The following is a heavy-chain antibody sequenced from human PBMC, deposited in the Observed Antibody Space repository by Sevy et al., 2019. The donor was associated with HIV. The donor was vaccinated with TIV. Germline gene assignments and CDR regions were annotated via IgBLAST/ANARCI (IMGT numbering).Heavy chain of an antibody. J-gene: IGHJ6*02. CDR3: AKGLSSIYPYSMDV. D-gene: IGHD3-16*01. CDR2: ISFDGDNK. V-gene: IGHV3-30*18. CDR1: GFSFSRYG. Sequence: GGSLTLSCEASGFSFSRYGMHWVRQVAGKGLEWVAVISFDGDNKYYSDSVRGRFAISRDNSENTMHLQMNNLRLDDTAVYYCAKGLSSIYPYSMDVWGQGTTVTVSS.